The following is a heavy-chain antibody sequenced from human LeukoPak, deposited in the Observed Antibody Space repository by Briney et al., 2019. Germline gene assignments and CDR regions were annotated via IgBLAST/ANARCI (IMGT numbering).Heavy chain of an antibody. D-gene: IGHD4-17*01. CDR1: GYTFTDYY. J-gene: IGHJ5*02. CDR3: ARGGSTVTTRYNWFDP. Sequence: AASVKVSCKASGYTFTDYYIHWVRQAPGQGLEWLGWINPDSGSTSYEQKFKGRVTLTRATSISTAYIELRGLTSDDTAVYYCARGGSTVTTRYNWFDPWGQGTLVTVSS. V-gene: IGHV1-2*02. CDR2: INPDSGST.